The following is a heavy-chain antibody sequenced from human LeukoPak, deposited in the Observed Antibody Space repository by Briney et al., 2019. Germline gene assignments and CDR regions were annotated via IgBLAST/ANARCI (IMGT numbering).Heavy chain of an antibody. J-gene: IGHJ6*03. CDR3: ARDSNMAARGLYYYYYMDV. V-gene: IGHV4-61*02. CDR1: GGSISSGSYY. Sequence: SETLSLTCTVSGGSISSGSYYWRWIRQPAGKGLEWIGRIYTSGSTNYNPSLKSRVTISVDTSKNQFSLKLSSVTAADTAVYYCARDSNMAARGLYYYYYMDVWGKGTTVTVSS. CDR2: IYTSGST. D-gene: IGHD6-6*01.